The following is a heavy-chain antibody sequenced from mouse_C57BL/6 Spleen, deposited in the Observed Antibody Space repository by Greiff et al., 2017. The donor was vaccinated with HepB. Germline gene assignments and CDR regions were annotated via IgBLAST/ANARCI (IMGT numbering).Heavy chain of an antibody. V-gene: IGHV1-55*01. CDR3: ARAGTTVVATDY. CDR2: IYPGSGST. J-gene: IGHJ2*01. D-gene: IGHD1-1*01. CDR1: GYTFTSYW. Sequence: VQLQQSGAELVKPGASVKMSCKASGYTFTSYWITWVKQRPGQGLEWIGGIYPGSGSTNYNEKFKSKATLTVDTSSSTAYMQLSSLTSEDSAVYYCARAGTTVVATDYWGQGTTLTVSS.